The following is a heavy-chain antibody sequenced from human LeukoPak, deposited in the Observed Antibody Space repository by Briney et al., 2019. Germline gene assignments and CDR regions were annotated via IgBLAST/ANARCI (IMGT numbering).Heavy chain of an antibody. Sequence: GGSLRLSCAASGFSVSSKYMSWVRQAPGKGLEWVSVIYSGGNTKYADSVKGRFTISRDNSKNTLYLQMNSLRAEDTAVYYCAREGVFDSSGYNDALDIWGQGTVVTVSS. V-gene: IGHV3-53*01. J-gene: IGHJ3*02. CDR3: AREGVFDSSGYNDALDI. CDR2: IYSGGNT. CDR1: GFSVSSKY. D-gene: IGHD3-22*01.